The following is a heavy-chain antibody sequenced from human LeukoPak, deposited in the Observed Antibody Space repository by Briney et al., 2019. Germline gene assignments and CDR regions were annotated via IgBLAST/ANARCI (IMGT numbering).Heavy chain of an antibody. CDR1: GFSFSSYA. CDR2: ISYDGNDK. D-gene: IGHD5-18*01. J-gene: IGHJ4*02. CDR3: ARDLSGIAGYTYGRGIDY. Sequence: PGGSLRLSCATSGFSFSSYAFYWIRQAPGKGLEWLTLISYDGNDKYYADSVKGRFSISRDNSKSMVFLQMNSLRPEDTAVYYCARDLSGIAGYTYGRGIDYWGQGTLVTVSS. V-gene: IGHV3-30*04.